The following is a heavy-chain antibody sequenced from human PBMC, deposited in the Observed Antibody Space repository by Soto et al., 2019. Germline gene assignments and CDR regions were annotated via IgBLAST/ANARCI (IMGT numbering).Heavy chain of an antibody. V-gene: IGHV1-46*01. J-gene: IGHJ4*02. D-gene: IGHD6-13*01. Sequence: GASVKVSCKASGYTFTSYYMHWVRQAPGQGLEWMGIINPSGGSTSYAQKFQGRVTMTRDTSTSTVYMELSSLRSEDTAVYYCATNPSHSSSWYLFDYWGQGTLVTVSS. CDR3: ATNPSHSSSWYLFDY. CDR1: GYTFTSYY. CDR2: INPSGGST.